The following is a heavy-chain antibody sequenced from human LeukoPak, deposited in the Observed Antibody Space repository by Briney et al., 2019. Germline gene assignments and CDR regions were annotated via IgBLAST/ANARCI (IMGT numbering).Heavy chain of an antibody. Sequence: SGGSLRLSCAASGLTFSDYYMSWIRQAPGKGLEWVSYISSSGSTIYHADSVKGRFTISRDNAKNSLYLQMNSLRAEDTAVYYCASKFWAAGRDYWGQGTLVTVSS. D-gene: IGHD6-13*01. V-gene: IGHV3-11*04. CDR1: GLTFSDYY. CDR3: ASKFWAAGRDY. CDR2: ISSSGSTI. J-gene: IGHJ4*02.